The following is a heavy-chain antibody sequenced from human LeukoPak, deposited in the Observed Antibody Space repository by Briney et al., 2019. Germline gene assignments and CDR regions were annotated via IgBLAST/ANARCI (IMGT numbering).Heavy chain of an antibody. J-gene: IGHJ4*02. CDR2: INWNGGST. CDR1: GFTFDDYG. CDR3: ARAKITIFGVVIISYYFDY. V-gene: IGHV3-20*04. Sequence: PGGSLRLSCAASGFTFDDYGMSLVRQAPGKVLEWVSGINWNGGSTGYADSVKGRFTISRDNAKNSLFLQMNSLRAEDTALYYCARAKITIFGVVIISYYFDYWGQGTLVTVSS. D-gene: IGHD3-3*01.